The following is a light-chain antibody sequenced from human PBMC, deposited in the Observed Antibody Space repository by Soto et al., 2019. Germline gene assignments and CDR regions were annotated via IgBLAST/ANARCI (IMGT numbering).Light chain of an antibody. CDR1: SSNIGAGYD. Sequence: QPVLTQPPSVSGAPGQRVTISCTGSSSNIGAGYDVHWYQQLPGTAPKLLIYVNSNRPSGVPDRFSGSKSGTSASLAITGLQAEDEADYYCQSYDSSLSGCVFGGGTKVTVL. CDR3: QSYDSSLSGCV. V-gene: IGLV1-40*01. CDR2: VNS. J-gene: IGLJ3*02.